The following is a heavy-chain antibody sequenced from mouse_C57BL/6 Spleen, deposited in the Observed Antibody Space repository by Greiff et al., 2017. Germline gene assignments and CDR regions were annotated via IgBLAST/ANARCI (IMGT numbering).Heavy chain of an antibody. CDR3: TRSDYYGSSGYFDV. Sequence: QVQLKQSGAELVRPGASVTLSCKASGYTFTDYEMHWVKQTPVHGLEWIGAIDPETGGTAYNPKFKGKAILTADKSSSTAYMELRSLTSEDSAVYYCTRSDYYGSSGYFDVWGTGTTVTVSS. D-gene: IGHD1-1*01. J-gene: IGHJ1*03. CDR1: GYTFTDYE. V-gene: IGHV1-15*01. CDR2: IDPETGGT.